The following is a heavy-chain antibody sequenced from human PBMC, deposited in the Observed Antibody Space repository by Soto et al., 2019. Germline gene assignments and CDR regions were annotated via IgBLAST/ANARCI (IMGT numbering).Heavy chain of an antibody. CDR3: TKHLGNDAWGRYFEY. D-gene: IGHD3-16*01. J-gene: IGHJ4*02. Sequence: GGSLRLSCAASGFTFSNYAMSWVRQAPGKGLEWVSSISGGGDYTFYAHSVKGRFTISRDSSMKTLYLEMNSLSAEDAAIYFCTKHLGNDAWGRYFEYWGQGTLVTVSS. CDR1: GFTFSNYA. CDR2: ISGGGDYT. V-gene: IGHV3-23*01.